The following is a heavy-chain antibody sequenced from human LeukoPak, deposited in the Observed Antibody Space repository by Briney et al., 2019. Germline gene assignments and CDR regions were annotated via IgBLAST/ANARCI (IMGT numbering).Heavy chain of an antibody. J-gene: IGHJ4*02. Sequence: GGSLRLSCAASGLTFSSCWMSWVRQAPGKGLEWVANIKQDGSEKYYVDSVKGRFTISRDNAKNSLYLQMNSLRAEDTAVYYCARVVARWGQGTLVTVSS. D-gene: IGHD5-12*01. CDR2: IKQDGSEK. CDR1: GLTFSSCW. CDR3: ARVVAR. V-gene: IGHV3-7*01.